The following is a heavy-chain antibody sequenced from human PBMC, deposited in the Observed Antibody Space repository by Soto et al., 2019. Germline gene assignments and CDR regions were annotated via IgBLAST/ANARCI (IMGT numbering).Heavy chain of an antibody. CDR3: AHYPDGYSYGLAPFDP. V-gene: IGHV2-5*01. D-gene: IGHD5-18*01. CDR2: IYWNDDK. J-gene: IGHJ5*02. CDR1: GFSLSTSGVG. Sequence: SGPTLVKPTQTLTLTCTFSGFSLSTSGVGVGWIRQPPGKALEWLALIYWNDDKRYSPSLKSRLTITKDTSKNQVVLTMTNMDPVDTATYYCAHYPDGYSYGLAPFDPWGQGTLVTVSS.